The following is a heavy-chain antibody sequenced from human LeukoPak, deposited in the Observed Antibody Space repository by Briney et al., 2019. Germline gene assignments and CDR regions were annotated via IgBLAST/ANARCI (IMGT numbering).Heavy chain of an antibody. Sequence: SVKVSCKASGGTFSSYAISWVRQAPGQGLEWMGRIIPIFGTANYAQKFQGRVTITTDESTSTAYMELSSLRSEDTAVYYCATAIVVVPAALVRSYYMDVWGKGTTVTVCS. CDR3: ATAIVVVPAALVRSYYMDV. V-gene: IGHV1-69*05. CDR1: GGTFSSYA. D-gene: IGHD2-2*01. J-gene: IGHJ6*03. CDR2: IIPIFGTA.